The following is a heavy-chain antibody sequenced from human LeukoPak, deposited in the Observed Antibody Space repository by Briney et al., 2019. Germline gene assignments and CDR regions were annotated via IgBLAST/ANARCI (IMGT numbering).Heavy chain of an antibody. CDR1: GYTFISYG. D-gene: IGHD5-18*01. J-gene: IGHJ6*03. Sequence: ASVEVSCKASGYTFISYGISWVRQATGQGLEWMGWMNPNSGNTGYAQKFQGRVTMTRNTSISTAYMELSSLRSEDTAVYYCARDNGGTAMAYYYYYYMDVWGKGTTVIISS. CDR2: MNPNSGNT. V-gene: IGHV1-8*02. CDR3: ARDNGGTAMAYYYYYYMDV.